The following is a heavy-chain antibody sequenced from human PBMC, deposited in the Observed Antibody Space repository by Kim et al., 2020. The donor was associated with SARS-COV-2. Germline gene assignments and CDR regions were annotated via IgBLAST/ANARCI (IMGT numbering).Heavy chain of an antibody. CDR1: GFSSSEYW. Sequence: GGSLRLSCAVSGFSSSEYWMSWVRQAPGKGLEWVANINQDGSDKNYVDSVRGRFTISRDNAENSLYLQMNSLRAEDTAVYYCTRESTETTEGAWGQGTQVTVSS. CDR2: INQDGSDK. D-gene: IGHD4-17*01. J-gene: IGHJ5*02. CDR3: TRESTETTEGA. V-gene: IGHV3-7*03.